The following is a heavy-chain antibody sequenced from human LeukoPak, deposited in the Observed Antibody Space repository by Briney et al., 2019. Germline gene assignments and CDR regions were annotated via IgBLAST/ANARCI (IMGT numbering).Heavy chain of an antibody. CDR2: IYYSGTT. V-gene: IGHV4-39*01. Sequence: SETLSLTCTVSGGSISSSSYYWGWIRQPPGKGLEWIGSIYYSGTTYYNPSLKSRVTISVDTSKNQFSLRLSSVTAADTAVYYCARLGGDIVVVPVATDDYWGQGTLVTVSS. J-gene: IGHJ4*02. D-gene: IGHD2-2*01. CDR3: ARLGGDIVVVPVATDDY. CDR1: GGSISSSSYY.